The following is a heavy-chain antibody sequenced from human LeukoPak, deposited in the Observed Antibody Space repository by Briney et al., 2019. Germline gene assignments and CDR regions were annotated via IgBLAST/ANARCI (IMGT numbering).Heavy chain of an antibody. Sequence: ASVNVSCKASGYTLPSYDINWVRQATGQGLEWMGWIHHNSDNTGYAQKFQGRVTMTRNTSISTAHMATRSLSYDHTAVYYCERVVAVAGTSFDFWGQGTQVTVS. V-gene: IGHV1-8*01. CDR2: IHHNSDNT. CDR3: ERVVAVAGTSFDF. D-gene: IGHD6-19*01. CDR1: GYTLPSYD. J-gene: IGHJ4*02.